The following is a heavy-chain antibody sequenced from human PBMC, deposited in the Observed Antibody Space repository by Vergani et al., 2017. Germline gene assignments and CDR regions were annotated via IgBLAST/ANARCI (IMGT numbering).Heavy chain of an antibody. D-gene: IGHD4-11*01. CDR1: GGTFKSNT. CDR2: IIPFFGTA. CDR3: ARADYSDSLLDY. V-gene: IGHV1-69*01. J-gene: IGHJ4*02. Sequence: QVQLVQSGAEGKKPGSSVKVSCKTSGGTFKSNTFSWVRQAPGQGLEWMGGIIPFFGTANYAQQFQGRVTFTADDSTTTAYMELTSLRSEDTAVYFCARADYSDSLLDYWGEGTQVTVSS.